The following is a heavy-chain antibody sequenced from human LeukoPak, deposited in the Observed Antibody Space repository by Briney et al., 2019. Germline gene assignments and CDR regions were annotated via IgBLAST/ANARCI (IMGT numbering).Heavy chain of an antibody. CDR1: GYSFTSYW. Sequence: GESLQISCQGSGYSFTSYWIGWVRQMPGKGLEWMGIIYPGDSDTRYSPSFQGQVTISADKSISTAYLQWSSLKASDTAMYYCARQEPLATAAALDYWGQGTLVTVSS. CDR3: ARQEPLATAAALDY. V-gene: IGHV5-51*01. J-gene: IGHJ4*02. CDR2: IYPGDSDT. D-gene: IGHD6-13*01.